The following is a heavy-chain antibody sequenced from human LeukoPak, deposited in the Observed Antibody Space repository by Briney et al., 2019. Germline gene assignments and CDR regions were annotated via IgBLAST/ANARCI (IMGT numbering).Heavy chain of an antibody. CDR2: IYSSGST. CDR1: GGSISSYY. J-gene: IGHJ4*02. D-gene: IGHD6-19*01. V-gene: IGHV4-4*07. CDR3: ARVSSTGRYDY. Sequence: SETLSLTCTVSGGSISSYYWSWIRQPAGKGLEWIGRIYSSGSTNYNPSLKSRVTMSVDTYKNQFSLKLSSVTAADTAVYYCARVSSTGRYDYWGQGTLVTVSS.